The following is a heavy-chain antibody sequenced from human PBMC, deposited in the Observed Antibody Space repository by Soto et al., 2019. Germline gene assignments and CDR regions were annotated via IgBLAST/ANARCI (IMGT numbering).Heavy chain of an antibody. CDR1: GGSISNGGYY. V-gene: IGHV4-31*03. CDR2: IYYSGST. Sequence: QVQLQESGPGLVKPSQTLSLTCTVSGGSISNGGYYWSWIRQHPEKGLEWIGYIYYSGSTYYNPSRKSRVTIPVDTSKNHCSLKRTSVTAADTAVYYCARDRHTVVVSAEGWFDPWGQGTLVTVSS. D-gene: IGHD2-21*02. J-gene: IGHJ5*02. CDR3: ARDRHTVVVSAEGWFDP.